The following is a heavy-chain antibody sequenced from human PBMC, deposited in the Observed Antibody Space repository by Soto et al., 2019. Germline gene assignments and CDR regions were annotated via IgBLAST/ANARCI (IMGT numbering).Heavy chain of an antibody. D-gene: IGHD3-10*01. V-gene: IGHV1-18*01. CDR2: ISAYNGNT. CDR1: GYTFTSYG. CDR3: ARDGEYYGSGSYHYYGMDV. J-gene: IGHJ6*02. Sequence: QVQLVQSGAEVKKPGASVKVSCKASGYTFTSYGISWVRQAPGQGLEWMGWISAYNGNTNYAQKLQGRVTMTTDTSTSTAYMERRSLRSDDTAVYYCARDGEYYGSGSYHYYGMDVWGQGTTVTVSS.